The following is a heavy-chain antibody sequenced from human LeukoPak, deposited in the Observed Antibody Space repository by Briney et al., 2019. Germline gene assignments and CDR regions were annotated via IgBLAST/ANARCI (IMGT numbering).Heavy chain of an antibody. D-gene: IGHD2-2*01. CDR2: IGTAGDT. Sequence: GGSLRLSCAASGFTFSSYDMHWVRHVTGKGLEWVSAIGTAGDTYYAGSVKGRFTISRENAKNSLYLQMNSLRAGDTAVYYCARATVKTSHFDMWGQGTMVTVSS. CDR1: GFTFSSYD. J-gene: IGHJ3*02. V-gene: IGHV3-13*01. CDR3: ARATVKTSHFDM.